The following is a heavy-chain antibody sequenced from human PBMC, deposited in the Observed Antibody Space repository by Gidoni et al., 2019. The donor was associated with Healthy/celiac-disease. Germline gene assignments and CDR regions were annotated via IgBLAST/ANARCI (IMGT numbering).Heavy chain of an antibody. Sequence: QVQLQESGPGLVKPSQTLSLTCTVSGGSISSGGYYWSWIRQHPGKGLEWIGYIYYSGSTYYNPSLKSRVTISVDTSKNQFSLKLSSVTAADTAVYYCARDKTYYYDSSGQTWYFDLWGRGTLVTVSS. CDR3: ARDKTYYYDSSGQTWYFDL. CDR2: IYYSGST. CDR1: GGSISSGGYY. V-gene: IGHV4-31*03. D-gene: IGHD3-22*01. J-gene: IGHJ2*01.